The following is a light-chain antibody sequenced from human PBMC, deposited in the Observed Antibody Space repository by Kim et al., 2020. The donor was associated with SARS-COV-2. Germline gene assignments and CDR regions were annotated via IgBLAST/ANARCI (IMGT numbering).Light chain of an antibody. V-gene: IGLV3-1*01. J-gene: IGLJ1*01. CDR1: KLGDKY. CDR3: QAWDSSTNV. CDR2: QDS. Sequence: VSPGQTASITCSGDKLGDKYDCCYQQRQGQSPVLVIYQDSKRPSGIPERFSGSNTGNTATLTISETQAMDEADYYCQAWDSSTNVFGTGTKVTVL.